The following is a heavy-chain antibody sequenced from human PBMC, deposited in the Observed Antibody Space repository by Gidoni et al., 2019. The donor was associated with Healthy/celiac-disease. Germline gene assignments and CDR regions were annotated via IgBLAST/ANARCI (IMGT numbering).Heavy chain of an antibody. Sequence: QVQLVQSGAEVKKPGSSVKVSCKASGGTFSSYAISWVRQAPGQGLEWMGGIIPIFGTANYAQKFQGRVTITADESTSTAYMELSSLRSEDTAVYYCAREMTTVTPSYYYYGMDVWGQGTTVTVSS. J-gene: IGHJ6*02. CDR1: GGTFSSYA. D-gene: IGHD4-4*01. V-gene: IGHV1-69*01. CDR2: IIPIFGTA. CDR3: AREMTTVTPSYYYYGMDV.